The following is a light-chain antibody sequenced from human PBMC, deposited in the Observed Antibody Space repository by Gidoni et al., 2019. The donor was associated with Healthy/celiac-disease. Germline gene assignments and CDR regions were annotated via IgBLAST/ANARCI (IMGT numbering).Light chain of an antibody. CDR3: QQYNNWPRV. CDR2: GAS. V-gene: IGKV3-15*01. J-gene: IGKJ4*01. CDR1: QSVSSN. Sequence: EIVMTQSPATLSVSPGERATLSCRASQSVSSNLAWYQQKPGQAPRLLIYGASTRATGIPARFSGSGSGKEFTLTISSLQSEDFAVYYCQQYNNWPRVFGGGTKVEIK.